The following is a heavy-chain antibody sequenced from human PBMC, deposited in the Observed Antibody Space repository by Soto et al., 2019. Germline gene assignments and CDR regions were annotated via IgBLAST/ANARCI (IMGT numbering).Heavy chain of an antibody. J-gene: IGHJ6*02. Sequence: GASVKVSCKASGGTFSSYAISWVRQAPGQGLEWMGGIIPIFGTANYAQKFQGRVTITADESTSTAYMELSSLRSEDTAVYYCATWGTYYYGSGSSLYYYYGMDVWGQGTTVTVSS. CDR3: ATWGTYYYGSGSSLYYYYGMDV. V-gene: IGHV1-69*13. D-gene: IGHD3-10*01. CDR2: IIPIFGTA. CDR1: GGTFSSYA.